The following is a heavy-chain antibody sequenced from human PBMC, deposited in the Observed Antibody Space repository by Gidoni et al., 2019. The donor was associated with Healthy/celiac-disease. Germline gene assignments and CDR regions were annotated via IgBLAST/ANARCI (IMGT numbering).Heavy chain of an antibody. V-gene: IGHV3-21*01. Sequence: VQLVESGGGLVQPVGSLRLSCAASGFTFSSSSMHWVRQAPGNGLEWVSSISSSSSYIYYADSVKGRFTISRDNAKNALYLQMNSLRAEDTAVYYCARDVRSFDYWGQGTLVTVSS. CDR1: GFTFSSSS. J-gene: IGHJ4*02. CDR2: ISSSSSYI. CDR3: ARDVRSFDY.